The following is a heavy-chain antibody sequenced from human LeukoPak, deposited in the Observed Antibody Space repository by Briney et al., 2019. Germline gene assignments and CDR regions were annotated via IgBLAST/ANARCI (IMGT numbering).Heavy chain of an antibody. J-gene: IGHJ4*02. V-gene: IGHV4-39*01. CDR2: IYYSGST. D-gene: IGHD3-10*01. CDR3: ARLPMAMGVFDY. CDR1: GGSINSSSSYY. Sequence: SETLSLACAVSGGSINSSSSYYWGWIRQPPGKGLEWIGSIYYSGSTYHNPSLKSRVTISVDTSKNQFSLKLSSVTAADTAVYYCARLPMAMGVFDYWGQGTLVTVSS.